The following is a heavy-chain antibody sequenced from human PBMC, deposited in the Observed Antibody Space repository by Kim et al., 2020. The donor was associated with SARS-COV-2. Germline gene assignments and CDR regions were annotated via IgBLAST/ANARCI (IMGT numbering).Heavy chain of an antibody. Sequence: GKGRLTISRDNSKNTLYLQMNSLRAEDTAVYYCAKAGTIVAAGLRNWFDPWGQGTLVTVSS. D-gene: IGHD6-13*01. V-gene: IGHV3-23*01. CDR3: AKAGTIVAAGLRNWFDP. J-gene: IGHJ5*02.